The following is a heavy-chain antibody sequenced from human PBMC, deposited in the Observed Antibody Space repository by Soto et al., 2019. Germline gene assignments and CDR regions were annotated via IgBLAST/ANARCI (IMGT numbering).Heavy chain of an antibody. CDR3: TGCSLD. V-gene: IGHV1-18*01. D-gene: IGHD2-2*01. J-gene: IGHJ4*02. CDR2: ISAYNGNT. CDR1: GYTFTSYG. Sequence: ASVKVSCKASGYTFTSYGISWVRQAPGQGLEWMGWISAYNGNTNYAQKLQGRVTMTTDTSTSTAYMELRSLRSDDTAAILGTGCSLDWGPGTLVTVSS.